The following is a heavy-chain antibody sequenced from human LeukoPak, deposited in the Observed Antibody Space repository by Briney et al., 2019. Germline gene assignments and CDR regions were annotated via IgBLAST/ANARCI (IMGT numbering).Heavy chain of an antibody. Sequence: SETLSLTCTVSGGSISTYYWNWIRQSPGKGLEWLGFVYHNGMTKYNPSLKSRVTISVGASKKYFSLQLTSVTAADTAVYYCARGGWLEVPSHSLSIWGQGTLVTVSS. CDR2: VYHNGMT. CDR3: ARGGWLEVPSHSLSI. J-gene: IGHJ3*02. CDR1: GGSISTYY. D-gene: IGHD3-10*01. V-gene: IGHV4-59*01.